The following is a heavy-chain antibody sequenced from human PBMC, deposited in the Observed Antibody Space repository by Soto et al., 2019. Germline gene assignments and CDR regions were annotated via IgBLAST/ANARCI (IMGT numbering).Heavy chain of an antibody. CDR3: ARDRKDYDFWSGYPTYYMDV. V-gene: IGHV1-46*03. CDR1: GYTFTSYY. D-gene: IGHD3-3*01. J-gene: IGHJ6*03. Sequence: QVQLVQSGAEVKKPEASVKVSCKASGYTFTSYYMHWVRQAPGQGLEWMGIINPSGGSTSYAQKFQGRVTMTRDTSTCTVYMELSSLRSEDTAVYYCARDRKDYDFWSGYPTYYMDVWGKGTMVTVS. CDR2: INPSGGST.